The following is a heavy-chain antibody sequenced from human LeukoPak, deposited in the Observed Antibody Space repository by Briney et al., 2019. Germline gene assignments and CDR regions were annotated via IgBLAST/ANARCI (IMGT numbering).Heavy chain of an antibody. CDR2: LYTGGIR. V-gene: IGHV3-53*01. CDR1: GFSVTNNY. D-gene: IGHD2-8*01. Sequence: PGGSLRLSGEASGFSVTNNYMSWFRLAPGKGLEWVSVLYTGGIRYYAGFVRGRFTISRDDSKNTLYLQMNNLRAEDTAIYYCTKMFTKDNWYGGPDYWGQGTLVTVSS. CDR3: TKMFTKDNWYGGPDY. J-gene: IGHJ4*02.